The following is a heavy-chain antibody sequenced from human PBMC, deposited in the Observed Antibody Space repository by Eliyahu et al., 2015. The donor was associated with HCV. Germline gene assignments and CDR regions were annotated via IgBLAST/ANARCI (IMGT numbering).Heavy chain of an antibody. V-gene: IGHV1-69*01. J-gene: IGHJ6*02. D-gene: IGHD6-13*01. CDR1: GGTFSSYA. CDR3: ARESGGGLYSSPDDYYYYYGMDV. CDR2: IIPIFGTA. Sequence: QVQLVQSGAEVKKPGSSVKVSCKASGGTFSSYAISWVRQAPGQGLEWMGGIIPIFGTANYAQKFQGRVTITADESTSTAYMELSSLRSEDTAVYYCARESGGGLYSSPDDYYYYYGMDVWGQGTTVTVSS.